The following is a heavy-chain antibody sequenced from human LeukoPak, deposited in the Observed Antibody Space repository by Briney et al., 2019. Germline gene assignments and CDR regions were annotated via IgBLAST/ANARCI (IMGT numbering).Heavy chain of an antibody. Sequence: GGSLRLSCAASGFTFSSYSMNWVRQAPGKGLEWVSSISSSSSYIYYADSVKGRFTISRDNAKNSLYLQMNSLRAEDTAVYYCARAAPYCGGDCYFDYWGQGTLVTASS. CDR1: GFTFSSYS. J-gene: IGHJ4*02. V-gene: IGHV3-21*01. CDR3: ARAAPYCGGDCYFDY. D-gene: IGHD2-21*02. CDR2: ISSSSSYI.